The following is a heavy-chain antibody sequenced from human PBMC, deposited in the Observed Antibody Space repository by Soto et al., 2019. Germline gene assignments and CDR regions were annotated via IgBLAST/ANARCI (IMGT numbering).Heavy chain of an antibody. CDR2: ILNDGSNR. CDR1: EFTFSNYG. V-gene: IGHV3-33*01. CDR3: ARDDEYSGNGMDV. J-gene: IGHJ6*02. D-gene: IGHD3-10*01. Sequence: QVQLVESGGGVVQPGRSLRLSCAASEFTFSNYGMHWVRQAPGKGLEWVAVILNDGSNRYHADSVTDRFTISRDNSKNTLYLQMHSLRAEDSAVYYCARDDEYSGNGMDVWGQGTTVTVS.